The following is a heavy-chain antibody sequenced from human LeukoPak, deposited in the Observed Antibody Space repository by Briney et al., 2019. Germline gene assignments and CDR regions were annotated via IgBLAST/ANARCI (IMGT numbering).Heavy chain of an antibody. CDR2: IYYSGST. J-gene: IGHJ4*02. CDR1: GGSISSYY. V-gene: IGHV4-59*01. CDR3: ARLAATVGFDY. D-gene: IGHD6-25*01. Sequence: SETLSLTCTVSGGSISSYYWSRIRQPPGKGLEWIGYIYYSGSTNYNPSLKSRVTISVDTSKNQFSLKLSSVTAADTAVYYCARLAATVGFDYWGQGTLVTVSS.